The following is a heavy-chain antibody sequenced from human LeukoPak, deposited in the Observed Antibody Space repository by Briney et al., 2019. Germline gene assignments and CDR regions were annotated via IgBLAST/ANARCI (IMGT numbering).Heavy chain of an antibody. CDR2: IYYSGIT. Sequence: SETLSLTCTVSGGSISSYYWSWIRQPPGKGLEWIGYIYYSGITNYNPSLKSRVTISVDTSKNQFSLKLSSVTAADTAVYYCARGSYCSSTSCSPYYFDYWGQGTLVTVSS. CDR1: GGSISSYY. CDR3: ARGSYCSSTSCSPYYFDY. J-gene: IGHJ4*02. V-gene: IGHV4-59*12. D-gene: IGHD2-2*01.